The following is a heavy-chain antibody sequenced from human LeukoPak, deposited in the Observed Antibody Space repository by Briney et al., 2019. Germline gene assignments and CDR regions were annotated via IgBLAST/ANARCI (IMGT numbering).Heavy chain of an antibody. D-gene: IGHD3-10*01. CDR3: AGDGVYGSGWDP. CDR2: IIPIFGTA. CDR1: GGTFSSYA. V-gene: IGHV1-69*05. J-gene: IGHJ5*02. Sequence: ASVKVSCKASGGTFSSYAISWVRQAPGQGLEWMGGIIPIFGTANYAQKLQGRVTMPTDTSTSTAYMELRSLRSDDTAVYYCAGDGVYGSGWDPWGQGNLVTVSS.